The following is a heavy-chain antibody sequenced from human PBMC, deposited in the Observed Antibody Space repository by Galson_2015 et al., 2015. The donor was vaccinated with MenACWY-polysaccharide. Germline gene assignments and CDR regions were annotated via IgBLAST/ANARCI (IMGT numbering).Heavy chain of an antibody. CDR3: TGRGYSGYDWGY. V-gene: IGHV6-1*01. D-gene: IGHD5-12*01. Sequence: CAISGDSVSRHTGAWNWIRQSPSRGLEWLGRTYYRSKWYNDYAVSVKSRISINPDTSKNQFSLRLNSVTPEDTAVYYCTGRGYSGYDWGYWGQGSLVTVSS. CDR1: GDSVSRHTGA. J-gene: IGHJ4*02. CDR2: TYYRSKWYN.